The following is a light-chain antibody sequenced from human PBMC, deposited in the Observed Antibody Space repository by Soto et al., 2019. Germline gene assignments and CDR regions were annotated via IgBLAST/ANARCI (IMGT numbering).Light chain of an antibody. CDR2: SAS. CDR1: QRVGIN. J-gene: IGKJ1*01. V-gene: IGKV3-15*01. CDR3: QQYNNWPRT. Sequence: EIVMTQSPSTLSVSPGETATLSCRASQRVGINLAWYQQKPGQAPRLLIYSASTRASGIPDRFSGSGSGTEFTLTISSLQSEDFAVYYCQQYNNWPRTFGQGTKVDIK.